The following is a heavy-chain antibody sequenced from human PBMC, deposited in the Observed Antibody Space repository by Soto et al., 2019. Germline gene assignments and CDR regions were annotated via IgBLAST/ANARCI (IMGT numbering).Heavy chain of an antibody. Sequence: EVQLVESGGGLVQPGRSLRLSCAASSFTFGDYAMHWVRQTPGKGLEWVSCISWDSGNIVYVDSVEGRFTISRDNAKNSLFLQMHSLRPEDTAFYYCTKGYTTSCFAHFDYWGQGALVAASS. CDR1: SFTFGDYA. CDR3: TKGYTTSCFAHFDY. V-gene: IGHV3-9*01. D-gene: IGHD2-2*01. J-gene: IGHJ4*02. CDR2: ISWDSGNI.